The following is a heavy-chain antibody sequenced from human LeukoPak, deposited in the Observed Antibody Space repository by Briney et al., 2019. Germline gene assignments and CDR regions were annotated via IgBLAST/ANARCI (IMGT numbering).Heavy chain of an antibody. CDR1: GFTVSSNY. J-gene: IGHJ3*02. V-gene: IGHV3-53*05. Sequence: PGGSLRLSCAASGFTVSSNYMSWVRQAPGKGLEWVSVIYSGGSTYYADSVKGRFTISRDNSKNTLYLQMNSLRAEDTAVYYCARVAGFYCSGGNCHSDAFDIWGQGTMVTVSS. CDR2: IYSGGST. CDR3: ARVAGFYCSGGNCHSDAFDI. D-gene: IGHD2-15*01.